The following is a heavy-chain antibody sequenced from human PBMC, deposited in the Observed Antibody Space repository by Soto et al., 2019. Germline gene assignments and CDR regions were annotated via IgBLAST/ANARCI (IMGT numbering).Heavy chain of an antibody. CDR1: GYTFTSYA. V-gene: IGHV1-3*01. CDR2: INAGNGNT. CDR3: ARSPFITGTTRDGMDV. J-gene: IGHJ6*02. D-gene: IGHD1-20*01. Sequence: GASVKVSCKASGYTFTSYAMHWVRQAPGQRLEWMGWINAGNGNTKYSQKFQGRVTITRDTSASTAYMELSSLRSEDTAVYYCARSPFITGTTRDGMDVWGQGTTVTVSS.